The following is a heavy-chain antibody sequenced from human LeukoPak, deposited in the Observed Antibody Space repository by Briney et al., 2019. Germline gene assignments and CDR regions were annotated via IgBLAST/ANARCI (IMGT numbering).Heavy chain of an antibody. CDR3: ARVVRGVVTSNWFDP. CDR1: GDSLNTYY. V-gene: IGHV4-59*01. D-gene: IGHD2-21*02. Sequence: SETLSLTCTLSGDSLNTYYWTWIRQTPRNELEWIGFVASIGTSNYNPSLKSRVSISIDTSKNQFSLALTSVTPPDTAVYYCARVVRGVVTSNWFDPWGQGTLVCVSS. J-gene: IGHJ5*02. CDR2: VASIGTS.